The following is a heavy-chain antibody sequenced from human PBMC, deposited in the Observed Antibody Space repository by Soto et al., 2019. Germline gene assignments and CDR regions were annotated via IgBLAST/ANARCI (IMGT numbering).Heavy chain of an antibody. CDR2: MYDSGST. Sequence: SETLSLTCSVSGGSIWSWIRQPPGKGLEWIGYMYDSGSTNYNSSLRSRVTMSIDTSKNHFSLNLRSVTAADTAVYYCARILPGRQLYDYWGQGIMVTVSS. V-gene: IGHV4-59*01. CDR3: ARILPGRQLYDY. J-gene: IGHJ4*02. D-gene: IGHD3-10*01. CDR1: GGSI.